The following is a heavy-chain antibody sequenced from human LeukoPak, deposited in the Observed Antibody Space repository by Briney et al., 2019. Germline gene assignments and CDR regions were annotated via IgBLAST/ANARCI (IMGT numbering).Heavy chain of an antibody. Sequence: SETLSLTCTVPGGSISSSSYYWGWIRQPPGKGLEWIVSIYYSGSTYYNPSLKSRVTISVDTSKNQFSLKLSSVTAADTAVYYCARHSRGRFDPWGQGTLVTVSS. CDR3: ARHSRGRFDP. CDR2: IYYSGST. CDR1: GGSISSSSYY. V-gene: IGHV4-39*01. J-gene: IGHJ5*02. D-gene: IGHD3-16*01.